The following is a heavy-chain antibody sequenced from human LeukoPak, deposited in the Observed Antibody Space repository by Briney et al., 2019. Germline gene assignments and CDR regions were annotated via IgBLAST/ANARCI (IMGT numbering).Heavy chain of an antibody. CDR2: IGGDGFDS. CDR3: ARDLVLGSGSLGY. J-gene: IGHJ4*02. V-gene: IGHV3-74*01. CDR1: AFSYSSYW. Sequence: GGSLRLSCVASAFSYSSYWMHWVRQTPGKGLVWVARIGGDGFDSNYADSVRGRFTISRDNDKKTLYLQMDNLRDEDTAVYYCARDLVLGSGSLGYWGQGTLVTVSS. D-gene: IGHD3-10*01.